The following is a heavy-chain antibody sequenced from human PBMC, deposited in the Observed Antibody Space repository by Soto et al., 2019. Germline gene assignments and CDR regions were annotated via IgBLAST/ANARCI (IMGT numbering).Heavy chain of an antibody. Sequence: QVQLQESGPGLVKPSQTLSLTCTVSGGSISSGDYYWSWIRQPPGKGLEWIGYIYYSGSTYYNPSLKSRVTIXXDXSXTQFSLKLSSVTAADTAVYYCASGSYYYDRSGYYHYWGQGTLVTVSS. D-gene: IGHD3-22*01. CDR2: IYYSGST. J-gene: IGHJ4*02. CDR3: ASGSYYYDRSGYYHY. V-gene: IGHV4-30-4*01. CDR1: GGSISSGDYY.